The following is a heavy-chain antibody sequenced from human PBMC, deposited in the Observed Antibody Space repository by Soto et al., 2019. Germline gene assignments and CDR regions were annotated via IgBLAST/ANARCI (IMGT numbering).Heavy chain of an antibody. J-gene: IGHJ6*02. CDR2: INHSGST. CDR3: ARVNQWLVTGYYYGMDV. CDR1: GGSFSGYY. D-gene: IGHD3-22*01. V-gene: IGHV4-34*01. Sequence: KTSETLSLTCAVYGGSFSGYYWSWIRQPPGKGLEWIGEINHSGSTNYNPSLKSRVTISVDTSKNQFSLKLSSVTAADTAVYYCARVNQWLVTGYYYGMDVWGQGTTVTVSS.